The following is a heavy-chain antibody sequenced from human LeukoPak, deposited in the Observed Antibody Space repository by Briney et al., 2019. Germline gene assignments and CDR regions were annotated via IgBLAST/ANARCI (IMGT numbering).Heavy chain of an antibody. D-gene: IGHD1-1*01. V-gene: IGHV3-43*01. J-gene: IGHJ1*01. CDR1: GFKYDDYT. CDR2: ITWNGDSK. Sequence: PGGSLRLSCAASGFKYDDYTMHWVRQSPGKGLEWVSLITWNGDSKQYTNAVRGRFVISRDNSENSLSLQMNFLRTEDTALYYCASERDRIYRHWGQGTLVTVSS. CDR3: ASERDRIYRH.